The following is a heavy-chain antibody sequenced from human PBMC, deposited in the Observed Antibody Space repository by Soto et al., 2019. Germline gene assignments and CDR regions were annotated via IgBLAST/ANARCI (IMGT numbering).Heavy chain of an antibody. CDR2: ISGSGGST. CDR1: GFTFSSYA. D-gene: IGHD3-3*01. J-gene: IGHJ5*02. CDR3: AEDRATIFGVVIIPVLDRWFDP. Sequence: EVQLLESGGGLVQPGGSLRLSCAASGFTFSSYAMSWVRQAPGKGLEWVSAISGSGGSTYYADSVKGRFTISRDNSKNTLYLQMNSLRAEDTAVYYCAEDRATIFGVVIIPVLDRWFDPWGQGTLVTVSS. V-gene: IGHV3-23*01.